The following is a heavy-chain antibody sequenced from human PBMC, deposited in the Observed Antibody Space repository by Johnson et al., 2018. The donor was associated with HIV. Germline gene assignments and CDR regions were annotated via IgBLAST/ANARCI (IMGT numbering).Heavy chain of an antibody. V-gene: IGHV3-30*04. Sequence: VQLVEFGGGVVQPGRSLRLSCAASGFTFSSYAMHWVRQAPGKGLEWVAVISYDGGNKYYADSVKGRFTISRDNSKNTLYLQMNSLRAEDTAVYYCARDPYGSGPYVAFDIWGQGTMVTVSS. D-gene: IGHD3-10*01. CDR3: ARDPYGSGPYVAFDI. CDR1: GFTFSSYA. CDR2: ISYDGGNK. J-gene: IGHJ3*02.